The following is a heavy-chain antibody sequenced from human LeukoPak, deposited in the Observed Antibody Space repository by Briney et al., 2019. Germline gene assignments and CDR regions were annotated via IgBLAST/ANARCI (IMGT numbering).Heavy chain of an antibody. CDR1: GDSISSGRYY. CDR2: IYTSGKT. CDR3: ARSFSGSYYFEY. V-gene: IGHV4-61*02. Sequence: SQTLSLTCTVSGDSISSGRYYWSWVRQPAGKELEWIGRIYTSGKTDYNPYTPSLKNRVTVSLDTSKNQLSLFLTSVTAADTAMYYCARSFSGSYYFEYWGQGTLVTVSS. J-gene: IGHJ4*02. D-gene: IGHD1-26*01.